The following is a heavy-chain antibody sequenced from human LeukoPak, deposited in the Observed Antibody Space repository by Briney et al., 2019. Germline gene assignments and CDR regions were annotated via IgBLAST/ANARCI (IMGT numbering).Heavy chain of an antibody. J-gene: IGHJ4*02. D-gene: IGHD1-14*01. Sequence: GGSLRLSCAASGFIFRSFWMSWVRQAPGKGLEWVANINQGGSDKYYVDSVKGRFTISRDNANNLLYLQMNSLRGEDTAVYYCTRDRSRAEDDWGQGTLVTVSS. V-gene: IGHV3-7*01. CDR1: GFIFRSFW. CDR2: INQGGSDK. CDR3: TRDRSRAEDD.